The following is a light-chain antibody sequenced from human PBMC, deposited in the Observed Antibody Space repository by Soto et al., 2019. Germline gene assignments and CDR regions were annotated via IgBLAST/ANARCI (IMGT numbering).Light chain of an antibody. CDR1: QSVLYSSNNKNY. CDR3: HQYYTTPPLYT. Sequence: DIVMTQSPASLAVSLGERATINCKSSQSVLYSSNNKNYLAWYQQKPGQPPKLLIYWASTRESGVPVRFSGSGSGTDFTLTISSLQAEDVAVYYCHQYYTTPPLYTFGKGTKVEIK. V-gene: IGKV4-1*01. J-gene: IGKJ2*01. CDR2: WAS.